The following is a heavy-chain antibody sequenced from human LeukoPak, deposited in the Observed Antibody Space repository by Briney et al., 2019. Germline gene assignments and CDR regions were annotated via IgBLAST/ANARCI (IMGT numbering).Heavy chain of an antibody. D-gene: IGHD5-24*01. CDR1: DFTVSTNY. V-gene: IGHV3-66*01. J-gene: IGHJ6*02. CDR3: ARAGDHYYGLDV. Sequence: WGSLRLSCAASDFTVSTNYMTWVRQAPGKGLEWVSIIYSGGSAFYADSVWGRFTISRDNSKKTLYLQMNRLRADDTAVYYCARAGDHYYGLDVWGQGTTVTVSS. CDR2: IYSGGSA.